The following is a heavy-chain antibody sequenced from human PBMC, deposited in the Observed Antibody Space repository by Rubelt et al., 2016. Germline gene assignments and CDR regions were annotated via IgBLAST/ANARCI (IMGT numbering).Heavy chain of an antibody. D-gene: IGHD3-10*01. Sequence: QVQLQQWGAGLLKPSETLSLTCAVYGGSFSGYYWSWIRQPPGKGLEWIGYIYYSGSTNYNPSLKSRVTISVDTSKNQFSLKLSSVTAADTAVYYCARAYGEGVDYWGQGTLVTVSS. CDR2: IYYSGST. V-gene: IGHV4-34*11. CDR3: ARAYGEGVDY. J-gene: IGHJ4*02. CDR1: GGSFSGYY.